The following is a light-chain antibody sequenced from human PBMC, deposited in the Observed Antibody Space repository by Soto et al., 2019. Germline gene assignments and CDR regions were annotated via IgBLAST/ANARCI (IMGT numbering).Light chain of an antibody. CDR3: SSYTSSSTLV. V-gene: IGLV2-14*01. J-gene: IGLJ2*01. CDR2: GVT. CDR1: SSDVGGYNY. Sequence: QSALTQPASVSGSPGQSITISCTGTSSDVGGYNYVSWYQQHPGKAPKLMIYGVTYRPSGVSSRFSGSKSGNTASLTISGLQAEYEADYYCSSYTSSSTLVFGGGTKLTVL.